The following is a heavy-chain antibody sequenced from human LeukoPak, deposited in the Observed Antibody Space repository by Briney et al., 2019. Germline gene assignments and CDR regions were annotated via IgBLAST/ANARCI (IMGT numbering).Heavy chain of an antibody. CDR2: IYHSGST. V-gene: IGHV4-38-2*01. Sequence: SETLSLTCAVSGYSISSGYYWGWIRPPPGKGLEWIGSIYHSGSTYYNPSLKSRVTISVDTSKNQLSLKLSSVTAADTAVYYCARQLVGYYDFWSGKRGAFDIWGQGTMVTVSS. CDR3: ARQLVGYYDFWSGKRGAFDI. D-gene: IGHD3-3*01. J-gene: IGHJ3*02. CDR1: GYSISSGYY.